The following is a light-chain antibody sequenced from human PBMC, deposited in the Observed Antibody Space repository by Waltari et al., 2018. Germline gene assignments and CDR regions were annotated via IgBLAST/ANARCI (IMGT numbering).Light chain of an antibody. Sequence: QSVLTQPPSVSGAPGQRVTISCIGTNSNIGALQVNWYQKSPGAAPKLLIYGSSNRPAGVPDRFSGSKSDTSASLVITGLQVEDEGDFYCQSYDNILHGCVFGTGTKVIV. CDR1: NSNIGALQV. J-gene: IGLJ1*01. CDR3: QSYDNILHGCV. CDR2: GSS. V-gene: IGLV1-40*02.